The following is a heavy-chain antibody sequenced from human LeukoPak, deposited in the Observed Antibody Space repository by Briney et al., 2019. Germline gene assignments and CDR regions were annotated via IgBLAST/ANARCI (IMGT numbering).Heavy chain of an antibody. V-gene: IGHV3-11*05. CDR1: GFTFSDYY. Sequence: PGGSLRLSCAASGFTFSDYYMTWIRLAPGKGLEWVSYISTSGDYTNYADSVMGRYTMSRDNARNSLYLQTSSLRDEDTAVYYCARGHYGLDVWGQGTTVTVSS. CDR2: ISTSGDYT. J-gene: IGHJ6*02. CDR3: ARGHYGLDV.